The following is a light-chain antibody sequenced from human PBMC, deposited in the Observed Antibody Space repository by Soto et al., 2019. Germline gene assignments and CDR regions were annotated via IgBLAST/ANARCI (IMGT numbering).Light chain of an antibody. Sequence: DIQMTQSPSSLSASVGDRVTITCRASQDIGSHLAWYQQKPEKAPKSLISFASTLQSGVPSRFSASGSGTDFSLTISGLRPEDFATYYCQQCRSFPRTFGTGTRLQF. CDR1: QDIGSH. CDR3: QQCRSFPRT. V-gene: IGKV1D-16*01. CDR2: FAS. J-gene: IGKJ5*01.